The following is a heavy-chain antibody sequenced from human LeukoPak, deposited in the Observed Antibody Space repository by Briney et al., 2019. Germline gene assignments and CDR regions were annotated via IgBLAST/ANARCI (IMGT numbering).Heavy chain of an antibody. V-gene: IGHV3-30-3*01. CDR2: MSSDGNAM. CDR3: ANLEPAVYYYYGMDA. CDR1: GFTFTAYL. Sequence: GGSLRLSCAASGFTFTAYLIHWVRQAPGKGLEWVAVMSSDGNAMFYADSVKGRFTISRDNSKNTLYLQMNSLRAEDTAVYYCANLEPAVYYYYGMDAWGQGTTVTVSS. J-gene: IGHJ6*02.